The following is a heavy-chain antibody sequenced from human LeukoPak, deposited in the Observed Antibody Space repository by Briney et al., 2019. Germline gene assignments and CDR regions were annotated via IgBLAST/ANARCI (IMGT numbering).Heavy chain of an antibody. CDR1: GYTFTSYY. CDR2: INPSGGST. J-gene: IGHJ5*02. V-gene: IGHV1-46*01. CDR3: ARGLNSYGQYNWFDP. D-gene: IGHD5-18*01. Sequence: ASVKVSCKASGYTFTSYYMHWVRQAPGQGLEWMGIINPSGGSTSYAQKFQGRVTMTRDTSTSTVYMELSSLRSEDTAVYYYARGLNSYGQYNWFDPWGQGTLVTVSS.